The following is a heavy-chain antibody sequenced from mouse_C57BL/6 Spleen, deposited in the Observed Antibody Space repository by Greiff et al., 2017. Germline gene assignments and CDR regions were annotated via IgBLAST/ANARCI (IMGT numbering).Heavy chain of an antibody. J-gene: IGHJ1*03. D-gene: IGHD1-1*01. CDR1: GISITTGNYR. CDR2: ISYSGTI. Sequence: EVKVEESGPGLVKPSQSVILTCNVPGISITTGNYRWSWNRQLPGNKLVWIGYISYSGTITYKPSLTRRTTITRDTPKNPFFLEMNSLTAEDTTTYYCARGVYYSDFDVWGTGTTVTVSS. CDR3: ARGVYYSDFDV. V-gene: IGHV3-5*01.